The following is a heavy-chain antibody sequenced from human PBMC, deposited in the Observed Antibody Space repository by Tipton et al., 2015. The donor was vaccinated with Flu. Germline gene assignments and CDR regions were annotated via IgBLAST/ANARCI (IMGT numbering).Heavy chain of an antibody. D-gene: IGHD1-26*01. CDR2: IYYSGNT. CDR1: GVSISTGAYY. J-gene: IGHJ3*01. V-gene: IGHV4-31*03. CDR3: ASSGTLGASYYAFDR. Sequence: LRLSCKVSGVSISTGAYYWSWIRQSPGKGLEWIGYIYYSGNTHYNPSLKSRVTISVDTSKNQFSLRMSSVTAADTAVYYCASSGTLGASYYAFDRWGRGTPVTVSS.